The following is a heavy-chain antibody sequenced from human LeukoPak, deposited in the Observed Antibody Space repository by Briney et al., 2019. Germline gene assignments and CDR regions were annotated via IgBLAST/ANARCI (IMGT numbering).Heavy chain of an antibody. CDR2: ISSNGGST. V-gene: IGHV3-64*01. D-gene: IGHD3-16*01. J-gene: IGHJ6*03. Sequence: PGGSLSLSCAASGFTFSSYAMHWVRQAPGKGLEYVSAISSNGGSTYYANSVKGRFTTSRDNSKNTLYLQMGSLRAEDMAVYYCARGDGYYYYYMDVWGKGTTVTVSS. CDR1: GFTFSSYA. CDR3: ARGDGYYYYYMDV.